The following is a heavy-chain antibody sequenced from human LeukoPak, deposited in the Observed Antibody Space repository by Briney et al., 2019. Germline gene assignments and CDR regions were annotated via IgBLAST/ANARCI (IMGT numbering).Heavy chain of an antibody. V-gene: IGHV4-61*01. CDR1: GGSVSSGSYY. CDR2: IYYSGST. Sequence: PSETLSLTCTVSGGSVSSGSYYWSWIWQPPGEGLEWIGYIYYSGSTNYNPSLKSRVTISIDTSKNQFSLNLTSVTAADTAVYYCARGGLGGITAYSNYLFDYWGQGTLVTVSS. J-gene: IGHJ4*02. D-gene: IGHD4-11*01. CDR3: ARGGLGGITAYSNYLFDY.